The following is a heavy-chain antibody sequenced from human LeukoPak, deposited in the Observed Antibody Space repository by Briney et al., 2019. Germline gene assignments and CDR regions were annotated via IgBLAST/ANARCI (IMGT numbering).Heavy chain of an antibody. CDR2: IKEDGSEK. J-gene: IGHJ4*02. Sequence: PGASLRLSCAASGFTFRSYWMSWLRQTPGKRLEWLANIKEDGSEKYYVDSVKGRFTISRDNAKTSLYLQMNSLRAEDTAVYYCARVLPGYFDYWGQGTLVTVSS. V-gene: IGHV3-7*01. CDR1: GFTFRSYW. CDR3: ARVLPGYFDY.